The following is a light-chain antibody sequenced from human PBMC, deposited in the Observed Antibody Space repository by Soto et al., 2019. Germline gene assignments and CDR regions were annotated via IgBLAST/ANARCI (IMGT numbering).Light chain of an antibody. CDR1: QSVPNNF. J-gene: IGKJ1*01. Sequence: EIGLTQSPGTLSLSPGERAILSCRASQSVPNNFLAWYQQKSGQAPRRLIFGASFSATGVPDRFSGSGSGTDFTLTISRLEPDDFAVYHCQQYGSSPKLGQGTKVEIK. V-gene: IGKV3-20*01. CDR3: QQYGSSPK. CDR2: GAS.